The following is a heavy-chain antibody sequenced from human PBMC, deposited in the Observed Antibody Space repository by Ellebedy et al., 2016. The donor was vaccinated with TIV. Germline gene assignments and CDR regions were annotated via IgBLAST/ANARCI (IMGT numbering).Heavy chain of an antibody. V-gene: IGHV4-59*01. D-gene: IGHD6-13*01. Sequence: MPSETLSLTCTVSGGSISSYYWSWIRQPPGKGLEWIGYIYYSGSTNYNPSLKSRVTISVDTSKNQFSLKLSSVTAADTAVYYCARSSSWYASFDYWGQGTLVTVSS. CDR3: ARSSSWYASFDY. CDR2: IYYSGST. J-gene: IGHJ4*02. CDR1: GGSISSYY.